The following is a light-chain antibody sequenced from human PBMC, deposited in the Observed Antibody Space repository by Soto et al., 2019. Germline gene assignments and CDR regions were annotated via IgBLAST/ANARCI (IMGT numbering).Light chain of an antibody. CDR3: QQYGSSPWT. CDR2: GAS. J-gene: IGKJ1*01. V-gene: IGKV3-20*01. CDR1: QSVSSN. Sequence: EIMITQSPATLSVSQGERATLSCRASQSVSSNLAWYQQKPGQAPRLLIYGASSRATGIPDRFSGSGSGTDFTLTISRLEPEDFAVYYCQQYGSSPWTFGQGTKVDI.